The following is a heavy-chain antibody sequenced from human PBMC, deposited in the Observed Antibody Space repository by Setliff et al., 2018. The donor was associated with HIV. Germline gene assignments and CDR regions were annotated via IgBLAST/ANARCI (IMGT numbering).Heavy chain of an antibody. CDR1: GYNFTNYG. CDR2: IGTYSGNT. D-gene: IGHD2-8*01. CDR3: AREKYGDKFDY. V-gene: IGHV1-18*01. Sequence: ASVKVSCKASGYNFTNYGIGWVRQAPGQGLEYSGWIGTYSGNTDYAQSVQGRVTMTRDTSTGTVYMDLRSLRSDDTAMYYCAREKYGDKFDYWGQGTLVTVSS. J-gene: IGHJ4*02.